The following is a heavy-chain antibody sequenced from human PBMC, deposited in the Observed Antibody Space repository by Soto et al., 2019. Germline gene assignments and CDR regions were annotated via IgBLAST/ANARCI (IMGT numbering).Heavy chain of an antibody. CDR1: GFPFSSFG. CDR3: ARGVGSNYYAMDA. V-gene: IGHV3-33*01. J-gene: IGHJ6*02. CDR2: IWYDGSND. Sequence: QVQLVESGGGVVQPGRSLRLSCTASGFPFSSFGMHWVRQAPGKGLEWVAVIWYDGSNDYYADSVKGRFTISRDNSKNTLYLQMNSLRAEDTAAYYCARGVGSNYYAMDAWGPGATVTVSS. D-gene: IGHD1-26*01.